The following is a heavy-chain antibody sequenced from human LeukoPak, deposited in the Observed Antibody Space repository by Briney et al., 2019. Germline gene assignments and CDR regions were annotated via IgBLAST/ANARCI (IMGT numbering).Heavy chain of an antibody. Sequence: GGSLRLSCAASGFTFSSYGMHWVRQAPGKGLEWVAVISYDGSNKYYADSVKGRFTISRDNSKNTLYLQMNSLRAEDTAVYYCAKDALRCTNGVCYTGDYYYYYMDVWGKGTTVTVSS. CDR1: GFTFSSYG. CDR3: AKDALRCTNGVCYTGDYYYYYMDV. D-gene: IGHD2-8*01. V-gene: IGHV3-30*18. J-gene: IGHJ6*03. CDR2: ISYDGSNK.